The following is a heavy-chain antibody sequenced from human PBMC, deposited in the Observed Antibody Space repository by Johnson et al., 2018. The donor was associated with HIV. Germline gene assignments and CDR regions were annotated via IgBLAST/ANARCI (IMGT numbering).Heavy chain of an antibody. CDR3: AKDSRYYYDSSGYVSDAFDI. CDR2: IRYDGSYK. CDR1: GFTFSSYG. Sequence: QVQLVESGGGVVQPGGSLRLSCAASGFTFSSYGMHWVRQAPGKGLEWVAFIRYDGSYKYYADSVKCRFTISRDNSKNTLYLQMNSLRDEDTAVYYCAKDSRYYYDSSGYVSDAFDIWGQGTMVTVSS. J-gene: IGHJ3*02. D-gene: IGHD3-22*01. V-gene: IGHV3-30*02.